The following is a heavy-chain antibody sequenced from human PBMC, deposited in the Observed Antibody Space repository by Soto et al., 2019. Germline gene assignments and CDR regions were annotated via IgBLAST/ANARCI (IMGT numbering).Heavy chain of an antibody. CDR1: GGTFSTYA. Sequence: SVKVSCKTSGGTFSTYAIYWVRQAPGQGLEWMGAIIPLFGTADYAQKFQGRVTITADESTSTASMELSSLRSEDTAVYYCARPKGSYSSGYSYFDYWGQGTLVTVSS. V-gene: IGHV1-69*01. CDR3: ARPKGSYSSGYSYFDY. CDR2: IIPLFGTA. D-gene: IGHD6-19*01. J-gene: IGHJ4*02.